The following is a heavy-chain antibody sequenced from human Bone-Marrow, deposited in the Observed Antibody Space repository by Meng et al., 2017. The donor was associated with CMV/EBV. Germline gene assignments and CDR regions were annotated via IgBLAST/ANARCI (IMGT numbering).Heavy chain of an antibody. V-gene: IGHV3-23*01. CDR1: GFTFSSYW. D-gene: IGHD5-12*01. CDR2: IGGSGGST. Sequence: GGLRLSCAPSGFTFSSYWMTWVRQAPGKGLEWVSVIGGSGGSTYYADSVKGRFTISRDNSKNTLYLHMTSLRAEDTGVYYCAKVPSGGYRGWFDPWGQGTLVTVSS. CDR3: AKVPSGGYRGWFDP. J-gene: IGHJ5*02.